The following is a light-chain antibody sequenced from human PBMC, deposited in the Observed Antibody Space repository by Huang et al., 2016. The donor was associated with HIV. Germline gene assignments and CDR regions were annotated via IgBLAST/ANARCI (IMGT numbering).Light chain of an antibody. CDR1: QSLVHSDGNTY. Sequence: DVVMTQSPFSLPVTLGQPASISCRSSQSLVHSDGNTYLNWFQQRPGQSPRRLIYKVSNRDSGVPDRFSGSVSGTDFTLRISRVEAEDVGVYYCMQGTHWPPTFGLGTTVDSK. J-gene: IGKJ1*01. CDR2: KVS. V-gene: IGKV2-30*02. CDR3: MQGTHWPPT.